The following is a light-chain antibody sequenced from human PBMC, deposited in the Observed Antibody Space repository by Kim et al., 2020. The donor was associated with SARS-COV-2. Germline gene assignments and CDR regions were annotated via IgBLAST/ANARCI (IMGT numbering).Light chain of an antibody. Sequence: NFMLTQSQSVSESPGKTVTISCTRSSGTIASNFVQWYQQRPGSAPTIVIYEDDQRPSGVPARFSGSIDSSSNSASLTISGLKTEDEANYYCQSYDDDNWVFGGGTQLTVL. CDR1: SGTIASNF. CDR2: EDD. J-gene: IGLJ3*02. V-gene: IGLV6-57*04. CDR3: QSYDDDNWV.